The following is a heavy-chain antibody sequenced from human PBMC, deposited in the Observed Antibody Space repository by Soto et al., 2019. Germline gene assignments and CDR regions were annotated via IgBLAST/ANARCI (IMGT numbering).Heavy chain of an antibody. CDR2: ISVSGGST. V-gene: IGHV3-23*01. J-gene: IGHJ3*02. CDR3: ARGLSVTFGGVIASDAFDI. Sequence: EVQLLESGGGLAQPGGSLRLSCAASGFTFSSYAMSWVRQAPGKGLEWVSAISVSGGSTYYADSMKGRFTISRDNSKNTLYLQVNSLRADDTAVYYCARGLSVTFGGVIASDAFDIWGQGTMVTVSS. D-gene: IGHD3-16*02. CDR1: GFTFSSYA.